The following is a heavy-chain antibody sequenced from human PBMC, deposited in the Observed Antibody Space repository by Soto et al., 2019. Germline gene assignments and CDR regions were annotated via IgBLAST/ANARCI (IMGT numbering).Heavy chain of an antibody. CDR3: ARHDSNGDFEC. J-gene: IGHJ4*02. CDR1: GYMFPIYH. D-gene: IGHD2-8*01. CDR2: IDPTDSRT. Sequence: PGGSLEISCEASGYMFPIYHISCVRQMPGKGLEWVGKIDPTDSRTMYRPSSRARITISVDNSINTAYLEWGRLKASDTAMYYCARHDSNGDFECWGQGTPVTVS. V-gene: IGHV5-10-1*01.